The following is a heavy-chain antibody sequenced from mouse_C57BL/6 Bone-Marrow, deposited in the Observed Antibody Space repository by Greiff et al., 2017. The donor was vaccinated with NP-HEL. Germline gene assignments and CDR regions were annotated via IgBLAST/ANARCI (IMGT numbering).Heavy chain of an antibody. Sequence: VMLVESGPGLVQPSQSLSITCTVSGFSLTSYGVHWVRQSPGKGLEWLGVIWSGGSTDYNAAFISRLSISKDNSKSQVFFKMNSLQADDTAIYYCATYGNYVWFAYWGQGTLVTVSA. CDR1: GFSLTSYG. CDR2: IWSGGST. D-gene: IGHD2-1*01. J-gene: IGHJ3*01. V-gene: IGHV2-2*01. CDR3: ATYGNYVWFAY.